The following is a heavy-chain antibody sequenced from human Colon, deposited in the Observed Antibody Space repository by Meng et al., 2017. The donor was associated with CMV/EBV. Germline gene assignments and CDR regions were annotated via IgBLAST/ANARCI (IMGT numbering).Heavy chain of an antibody. Sequence: ASVKVSCKASGYTFTDSFMHWVRQAPGQGLEWMGFINVNNGGTKYAQKLQGRVTMTRDTSISTAYMDLSRLTSDDTAMDYCVREGYYCRSTNCYKSFDYWGQGTMVTVSS. V-gene: IGHV1-2*02. CDR1: GYTFTDSF. J-gene: IGHJ4*02. CDR2: INVNNGGT. D-gene: IGHD2-2*02. CDR3: VREGYYCRSTNCYKSFDY.